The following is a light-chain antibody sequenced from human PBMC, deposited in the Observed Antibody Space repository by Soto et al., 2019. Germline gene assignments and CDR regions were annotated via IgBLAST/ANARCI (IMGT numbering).Light chain of an antibody. CDR2: GAS. V-gene: IGKV3-20*01. CDR1: QSVSSSY. Sequence: EIVLTQSPGTLSLSPGERATLSCRASQSVSSSYLAWYQQKPGQAPRHLIYGASSRATGIPDRFSGSGSGTDFTLTISRLEPEDCAVYYCQQYGSSPRTFGQGTKVEIK. J-gene: IGKJ1*01. CDR3: QQYGSSPRT.